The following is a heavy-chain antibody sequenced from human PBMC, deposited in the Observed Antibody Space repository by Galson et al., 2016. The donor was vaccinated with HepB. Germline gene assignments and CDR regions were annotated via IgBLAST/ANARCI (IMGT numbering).Heavy chain of an antibody. CDR3: AKGSYSSSWYCYFDY. CDR1: GFTFSSYA. CDR2: ISGSGGST. J-gene: IGHJ4*02. Sequence: SLRLSCAASGFTFSSYAMSWVRQAPGKGLEWVSAISGSGGSTYYADSVKGRFTISRDNSKNTLFLQMNSLRAEDTAVFYCAKGSYSSSWYCYFDYWGQGTLGTGSS. V-gene: IGHV3-23*01. D-gene: IGHD6-13*01.